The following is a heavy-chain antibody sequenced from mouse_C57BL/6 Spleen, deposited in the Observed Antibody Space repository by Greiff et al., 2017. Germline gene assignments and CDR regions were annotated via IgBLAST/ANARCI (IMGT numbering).Heavy chain of an antibody. V-gene: IGHV10-1*01. D-gene: IGHD2-1*01. CDR3: VRTPAYGNYAMDY. Sequence: VKDRFTISRDDSESMLYLQMNNLKTEDTAMYYCVRTPAYGNYAMDYWGQGTSVTVSS. J-gene: IGHJ4*01.